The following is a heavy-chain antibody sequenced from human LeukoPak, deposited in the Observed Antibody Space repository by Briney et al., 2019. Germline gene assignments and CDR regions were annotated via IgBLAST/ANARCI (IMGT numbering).Heavy chain of an antibody. CDR3: ARVAVGRYDFDY. CDR1: GFTFSSYA. V-gene: IGHV3-74*03. CDR2: INPDGRTI. J-gene: IGHJ4*01. D-gene: IGHD1-26*01. Sequence: GGSLRLSCTVSGFTFSSYAMSWVRQAPGKGPVWVSRINPDGRTITYADSVVGRITISRDNAKNTLYLQMNSLRDEDTAVYYCARVAVGRYDFDYWGRGTLVTVSS.